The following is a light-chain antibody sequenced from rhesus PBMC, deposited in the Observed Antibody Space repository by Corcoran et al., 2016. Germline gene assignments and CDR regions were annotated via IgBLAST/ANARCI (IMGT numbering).Light chain of an antibody. Sequence: DIQMTQSPSSLSASVGDRVTITCRASQGISTYLNWYQQKPGKAPKRLIYAASSLESGVPSRFSGSGSGTEFPLTISSLQPEDFATYYCLQYNSNPLTFGGGTKVEIK. CDR3: LQYNSNPLT. V-gene: IGKV1-43*03. J-gene: IGKJ4*01. CDR1: QGISTY. CDR2: AAS.